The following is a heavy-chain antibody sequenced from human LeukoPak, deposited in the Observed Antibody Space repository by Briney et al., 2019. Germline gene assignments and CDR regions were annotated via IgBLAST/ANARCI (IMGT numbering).Heavy chain of an antibody. Sequence: GGSLRLSCAASGFTFSSYWMHWVRQAPGKGLVWVSHINSDGSDTIYADSVKGRLTISRDNAKNTLYLQINSLRAEDTAVYYCARCKCTKGVCNDPDFDYWGQGTLVTVSS. J-gene: IGHJ4*02. CDR1: GFTFSSYW. CDR3: ARCKCTKGVCNDPDFDY. V-gene: IGHV3-74*01. CDR2: INSDGSDT. D-gene: IGHD2-8*01.